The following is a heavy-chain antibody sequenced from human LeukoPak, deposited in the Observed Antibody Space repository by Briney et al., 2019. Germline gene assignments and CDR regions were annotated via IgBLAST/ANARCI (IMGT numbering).Heavy chain of an antibody. CDR3: VKPYPTLTTSSVLDT. Sequence: GGSLRLSCAASGFILSNYAIHWVRQAPGKGLEWVAAISYDGNTQHYADPVKGRFTISRDNSKSKVYLQIDTLTIEDSAVYYCVKPYPTLTTSSVLDTWGQGTLVTVSS. J-gene: IGHJ5*01. CDR1: GFILSNYA. D-gene: IGHD4-17*01. CDR2: ISYDGNTQ. V-gene: IGHV3-30*18.